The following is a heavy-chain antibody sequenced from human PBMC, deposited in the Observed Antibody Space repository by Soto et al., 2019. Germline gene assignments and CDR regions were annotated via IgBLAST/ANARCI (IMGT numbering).Heavy chain of an antibody. CDR2: ISSTSTYT. D-gene: IGHD2-15*01. CDR3: ARVGSPGYCSGGFCPPPDY. Sequence: ESLLLSCAASGFTFSTSTMNWVRQAPGQGLEWLSSISSTSTYTYYAASVRGRFTISRDNAKNSLYLQMNSLTAEDTAVYYCARVGSPGYCSGGFCPPPDYWGQGTLVTVSS. CDR1: GFTFSTST. V-gene: IGHV3-21*01. J-gene: IGHJ4*02.